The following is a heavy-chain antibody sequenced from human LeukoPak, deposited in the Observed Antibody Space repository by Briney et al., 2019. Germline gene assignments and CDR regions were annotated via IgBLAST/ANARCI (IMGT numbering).Heavy chain of an antibody. CDR1: GGTFSSYA. Sequence: SVKVSCKASGGTFSSYAISWVRQAPGQGLEWMGGIIPIFGTANYAQKFQGRVTITTDESTSTAYMELSSLRSEDTAVYYCARPSSGGSATAFDIWGQGTMVTVSS. V-gene: IGHV1-69*05. CDR2: IIPIFGTA. CDR3: ARPSSGGSATAFDI. D-gene: IGHD2-2*01. J-gene: IGHJ3*02.